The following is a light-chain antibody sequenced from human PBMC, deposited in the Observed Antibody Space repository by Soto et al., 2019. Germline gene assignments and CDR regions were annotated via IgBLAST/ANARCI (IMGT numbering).Light chain of an antibody. Sequence: QSALTQPRSVSGSPGQSVTISCTGTGNDVGAYNYVSWYQQHPGRPPKLLIYGVVRWPSGVPDRFSGSKSGNTASLTISGLQAEDEADYFCKSYAGSNTYVFGSGTKV. CDR3: KSYAGSNTYV. CDR2: GVV. CDR1: GNDVGAYNY. V-gene: IGLV2-11*01. J-gene: IGLJ1*01.